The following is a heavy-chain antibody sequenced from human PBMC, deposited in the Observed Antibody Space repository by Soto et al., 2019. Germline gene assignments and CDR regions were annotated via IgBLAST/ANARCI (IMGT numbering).Heavy chain of an antibody. CDR2: IYSGGST. D-gene: IGHD3-9*01. CDR3: AREDIDDILKSRRAMYYYGMDV. V-gene: IGHV3-53*02. CDR1: GFTVSSNY. Sequence: EVQLVETGGGLIQPGGSLRLSCAASGFTVSSNYMSWVRQAPGKGLEWVSVIYSGGSTYYADSVKGRFTISRDNSKNTLYLQMNSLRAEDTAVYYCAREDIDDILKSRRAMYYYGMDVWGQGTTVTVSS. J-gene: IGHJ6*02.